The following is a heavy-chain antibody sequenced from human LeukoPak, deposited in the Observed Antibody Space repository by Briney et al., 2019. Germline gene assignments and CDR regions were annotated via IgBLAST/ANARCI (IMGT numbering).Heavy chain of an antibody. CDR3: ARDPGYDSSGVESS. CDR1: GYTFTGYY. Sequence: ASVKVSCKASGYTFTGYYMHWVRQAPGQGLEWMGWISAYNGNTNYAQKLQGRVTMTTDTSTSTAYMELRSLRSDDTAVYYCARDPGYDSSGVESSWGQGTLVTVSS. V-gene: IGHV1-18*04. CDR2: ISAYNGNT. J-gene: IGHJ5*02. D-gene: IGHD3-22*01.